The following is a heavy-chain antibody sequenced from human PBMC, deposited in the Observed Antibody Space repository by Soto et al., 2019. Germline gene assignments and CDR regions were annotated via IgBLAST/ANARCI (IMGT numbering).Heavy chain of an antibody. Sequence: SETLSLTCTVSDGYIRSYSLSWVRQPPGKGLEWIGYVYNNGYSKSTSYNPSLESRLTMSVDTSKSQFSLNLSSATAADTAVYYCATAKRGTVSLLADWGQGTLVTVSS. J-gene: IGHJ4*02. CDR1: DGYIRSYS. V-gene: IGHV4-59*08. CDR3: ATAKRGTVSLLAD. CDR2: VYNNGYSKST. D-gene: IGHD4-4*01.